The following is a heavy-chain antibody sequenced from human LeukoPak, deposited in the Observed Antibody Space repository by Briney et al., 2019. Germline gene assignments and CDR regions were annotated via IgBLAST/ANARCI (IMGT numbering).Heavy chain of an antibody. CDR1: GFTFSSYA. J-gene: IGHJ4*02. CDR3: ARDSIAAAGSFDY. V-gene: IGHV3-30*01. CDR2: ISYDGSNK. Sequence: GGSLRLSCAASGFTFSSYAMHWVRQAPGKGLEWVAVISYDGSNKYYADSVKGRLTISRDNSKNTLYLQMNSLRAEDTAVYYCARDSIAAAGSFDYWGQGTLVTVSS. D-gene: IGHD6-13*01.